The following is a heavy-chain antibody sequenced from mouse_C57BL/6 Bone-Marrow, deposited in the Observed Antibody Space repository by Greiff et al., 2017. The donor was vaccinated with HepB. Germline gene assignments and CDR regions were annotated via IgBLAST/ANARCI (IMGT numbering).Heavy chain of an antibody. D-gene: IGHD1-1*01. Sequence: VKQSCQASGYTFTSYWMDWVKQRPGQGLEWIGNIYPSDSETHYNQKFKDKATLTVDKSSSTAYMQLSSLTSEDSAVYYCAFYYYGSSPWYFDVWGTGTTVTVSS. V-gene: IGHV1-61*01. CDR2: IYPSDSET. J-gene: IGHJ1*03. CDR1: GYTFTSYW. CDR3: AFYYYGSSPWYFDV.